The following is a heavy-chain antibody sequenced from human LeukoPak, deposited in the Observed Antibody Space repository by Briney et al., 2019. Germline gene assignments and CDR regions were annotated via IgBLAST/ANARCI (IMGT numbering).Heavy chain of an antibody. CDR2: INHSGST. J-gene: IGHJ6*03. Sequence: PSETLSLTCAVYGGSFSGYYWSWIRQPPGKGLEWIGEINHSGSTNYNPSPKSRVTMSVDTSKNQFSLKLSSVTAADTAVYYCARLSRPYIVVVPAAKSQGRYYYMDVWGKGTTVTVSS. CDR1: GGSFSGYY. V-gene: IGHV4-34*01. CDR3: ARLSRPYIVVVPAAKSQGRYYYMDV. D-gene: IGHD2-2*01.